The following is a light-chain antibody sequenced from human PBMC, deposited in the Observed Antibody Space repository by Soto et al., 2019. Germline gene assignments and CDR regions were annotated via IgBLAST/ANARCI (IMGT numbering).Light chain of an antibody. CDR2: DAS. V-gene: IGKV3-11*01. J-gene: IGKJ2*01. CDR3: QQRSTWPVT. CDR1: QSVNNF. Sequence: EIVLTQSPATLSLSPGERATLSCRASQSVNNFLAWYQQKPGQAPRLLIYDASNRATGITARFSGSGSGTDLTLTISSLEPEDFAVYYCQQRSTWPVTFGQGTKLEIK.